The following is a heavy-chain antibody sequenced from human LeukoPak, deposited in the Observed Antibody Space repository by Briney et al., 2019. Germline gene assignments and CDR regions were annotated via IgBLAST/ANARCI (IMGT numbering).Heavy chain of an antibody. J-gene: IGHJ4*02. CDR3: ARDKDYYDSSGYLY. V-gene: IGHV4-38-2*02. D-gene: IGHD3-22*01. CDR2: VYHSGST. Sequence: PSETLSLTCNVSNFSISSGYYWGWIRKPQGKGLEWIGSVYHSGSTYYNPSLKSRVTISVDTSKNQFSLKLKSVTAADTAVYYCARDKDYYDSSGYLYWGQGILVTVPS. CDR1: NFSISSGYY.